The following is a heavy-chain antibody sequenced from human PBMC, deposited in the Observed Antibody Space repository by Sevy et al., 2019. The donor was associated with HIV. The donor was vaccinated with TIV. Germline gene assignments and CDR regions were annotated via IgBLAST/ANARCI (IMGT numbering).Heavy chain of an antibody. CDR3: ARGENDDEFFQY. CDR2: TSYDGSHK. D-gene: IGHD1-26*01. V-gene: IGHV3-30*04. Sequence: GGSLRLSCTVSGFIFSNFAMHWVRQAPGKGLEWVAVTSYDGSHKYYADSVKGRFTVSRDNSRNILSLEMSSRTRDDTAVYYCARGENDDEFFQYWGQGTLVTVSS. CDR1: GFIFSNFA. J-gene: IGHJ1*01.